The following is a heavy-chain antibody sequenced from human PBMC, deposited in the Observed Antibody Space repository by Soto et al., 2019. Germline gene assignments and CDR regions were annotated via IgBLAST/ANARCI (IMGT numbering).Heavy chain of an antibody. J-gene: IGHJ4*02. Sequence: SVKVSCKASGGTFSSYTISWVRQAPGQGLEWMGGIIPIFGTANYAQKFQGRVTITADESTSTAYMELSSLRSEDTAVYYCARDPRDGYNRIFDYWGQGTLVTVSS. CDR3: ARDPRDGYNRIFDY. V-gene: IGHV1-69*13. CDR1: GGTFSSYT. CDR2: IIPIFGTA. D-gene: IGHD5-12*01.